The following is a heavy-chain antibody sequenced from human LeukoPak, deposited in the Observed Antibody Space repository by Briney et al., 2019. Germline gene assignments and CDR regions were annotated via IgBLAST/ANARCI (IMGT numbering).Heavy chain of an antibody. CDR3: ATSTYYYGMDV. J-gene: IGHJ6*02. CDR1: GGSISSYY. Sequence: SETLSLTCTVSGGSISSYYWSWIRQPPGKGLEWIGYIYYSGSTNYNPSLKSRVTISVDTSKNQFSLKLSSVTAADTAAYYCATSTYYYGMDVWVQGTTVTVSS. V-gene: IGHV4-59*01. CDR2: IYYSGST.